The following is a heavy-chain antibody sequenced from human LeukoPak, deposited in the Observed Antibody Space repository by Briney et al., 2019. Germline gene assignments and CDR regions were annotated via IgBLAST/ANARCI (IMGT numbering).Heavy chain of an antibody. D-gene: IGHD6-13*01. J-gene: IGHJ4*02. CDR3: ARGRPGLASAGTYDF. CDR2: MNPNSGKT. CDR1: GYTFTSSD. V-gene: IGHV1-8*01. Sequence: ASVTVSCKASGYTFTSSDINWVRQAPGQGREWMGWMNPNSGKTGSARKFQGRVAMTKNISISTAYIEVSSLTYEDTATYYCARGRPGLASAGTYDFWGQGTLITVSS.